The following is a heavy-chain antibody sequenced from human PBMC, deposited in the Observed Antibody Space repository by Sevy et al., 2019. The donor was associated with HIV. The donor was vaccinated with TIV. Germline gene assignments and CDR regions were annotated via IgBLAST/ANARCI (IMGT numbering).Heavy chain of an antibody. CDR2: IKQDGSDK. D-gene: IGHD1-26*01. V-gene: IGHV3-7*01. Sequence: GGSLRLSCAASGFTLSNYWMSWDRQAPGKGLEWVANIKQDGSDKYYVHSVKGRFTISRDNAKNSLYLQMNSLRAEDTAVYYCARDLYSGSYYENYWGQGTLVTVSS. CDR3: ARDLYSGSYYENY. CDR1: GFTLSNYW. J-gene: IGHJ4*02.